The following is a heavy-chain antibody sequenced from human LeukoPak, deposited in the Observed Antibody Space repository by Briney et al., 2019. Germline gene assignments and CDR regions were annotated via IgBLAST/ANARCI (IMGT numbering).Heavy chain of an antibody. V-gene: IGHV3-74*01. D-gene: IGHD2-15*01. CDR3: ARARGEGYCSGGSCFYYYYGMDV. CDR2: INSDGSST. J-gene: IGHJ6*02. CDR1: GFTFSSYW. Sequence: GESLRLSWAASGFTFSSYWMHWVRQAPGKGLVWVSRINSDGSSTNYADSVKGRFTISRDNAKNTLYLQMNSLRAEDTAMYYCARARGEGYCSGGSCFYYYYGMDVWGQGTTVTVSS.